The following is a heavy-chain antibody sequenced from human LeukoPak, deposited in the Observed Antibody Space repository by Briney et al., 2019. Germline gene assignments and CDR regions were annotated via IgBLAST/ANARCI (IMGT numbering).Heavy chain of an antibody. CDR1: GYTFTGYY. J-gene: IGHJ5*02. Sequence: ASVKVSCKASGYTFTGYYMHWVRQAPGQGLEWMGWINPNSGGTNYAQKFQGRVTMTRDTSISTAYMELSRLRSDDTAVYYCARGRLVCDFWSGYYWFDPWGQGTLVTVSS. CDR3: ARGRLVCDFWSGYYWFDP. V-gene: IGHV1-2*02. D-gene: IGHD3-3*01. CDR2: INPNSGGT.